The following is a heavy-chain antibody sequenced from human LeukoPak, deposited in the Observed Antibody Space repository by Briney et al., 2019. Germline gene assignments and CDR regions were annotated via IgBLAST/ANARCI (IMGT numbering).Heavy chain of an antibody. Sequence: SSETLSLTCTVSGGSVSSSSYYWGWIRQPPGKGLEWIGSIYYSGSTNYNPSLKSRVTISVDTSKNQFSLKLSSVTAADTAVYYCASQLGGDFDYWGQGTLVTVSS. J-gene: IGHJ4*02. V-gene: IGHV4-39*07. CDR2: IYYSGST. D-gene: IGHD2-21*01. CDR1: GGSVSSSSYY. CDR3: ASQLGGDFDY.